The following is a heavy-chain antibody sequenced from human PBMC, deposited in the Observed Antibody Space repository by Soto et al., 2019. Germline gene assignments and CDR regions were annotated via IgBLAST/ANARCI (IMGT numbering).Heavy chain of an antibody. D-gene: IGHD3-22*01. V-gene: IGHV1-69*06. Sequence: QVHLMQSGAEVKKPGSSVKVSCKASGGNFGSDAITWVRQAPGQGLEWVGRIIPIFGTTNYAQNLQSRVTISADKSTLTSYMELHSLTSDDTALYYCARDRTDSGYYTNWLDPWGQGTQVTVSS. CDR3: ARDRTDSGYYTNWLDP. CDR1: GGNFGSDA. J-gene: IGHJ5*02. CDR2: IIPIFGTT.